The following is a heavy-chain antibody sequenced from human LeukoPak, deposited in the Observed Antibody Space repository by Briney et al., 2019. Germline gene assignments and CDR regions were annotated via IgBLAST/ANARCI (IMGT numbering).Heavy chain of an antibody. CDR3: ARGEGEAVASFY. D-gene: IGHD6-19*01. V-gene: IGHV1-18*01. CDR1: EGTFSSYA. CDR2: ISAYNGNT. Sequence: ASVKVSCKASEGTFSSYAISWVRQAPGQGLEWMGWISAYNGNTNYAQKLQGRVTMTTDTSTSTAYMELRSLRSDDTAVYYCARGEGEAVASFYWGQGTLVTVSS. J-gene: IGHJ4*02.